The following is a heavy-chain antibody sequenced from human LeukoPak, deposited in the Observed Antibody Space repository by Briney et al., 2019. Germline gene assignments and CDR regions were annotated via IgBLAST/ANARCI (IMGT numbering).Heavy chain of an antibody. CDR1: GGSFSGYY. D-gene: IGHD6-19*01. Sequence: SETLSLTCAVYGGSFSGYYWSWIRQPPGKGLEWIGEINHSGSTNHNPSLKSRVTISVDTSKDQFSLKLSSVTAADTAVYYCASFLTAGRYYYGMDVWGQGTTVTVSS. V-gene: IGHV4-34*01. CDR3: ASFLTAGRYYYGMDV. J-gene: IGHJ6*02. CDR2: INHSGST.